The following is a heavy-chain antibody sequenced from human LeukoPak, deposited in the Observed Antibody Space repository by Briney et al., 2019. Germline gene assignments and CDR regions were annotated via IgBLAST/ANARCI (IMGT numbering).Heavy chain of an antibody. CDR2: ISAYNGNT. CDR1: GYTFTSYG. V-gene: IGHV1-18*01. D-gene: IGHD2-8*01. J-gene: IGHJ6*02. CDR3: ARLGHSVLMVYARGPIGGMDV. Sequence: ASVKVSCKASGYTFTSYGISWVRQAPGQGLEWMGWISAYNGNTNYAQKLQGRVTMTTDTSTSTAYTELRSLRSDDTAVYYCARLGHSVLMVYARGPIGGMDVWGQGTTVTVSS.